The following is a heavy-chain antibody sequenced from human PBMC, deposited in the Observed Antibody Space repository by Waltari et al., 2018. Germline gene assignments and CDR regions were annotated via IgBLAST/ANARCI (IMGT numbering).Heavy chain of an antibody. CDR3: ARPFRSGWYDGSFDI. Sequence: EVQLVESGGGLVQPGGSLRLSCAASGFPFSSSWMLWVRQAPGKGLEWVANIKQDGSAKSYVDSVKGRFVISRDNAENSLSLQMNSLKAEDTAVYYCARPFRSGWYDGSFDIWGQGTMVTVSS. J-gene: IGHJ3*02. CDR2: IKQDGSAK. CDR1: GFPFSSSW. V-gene: IGHV3-7*04. D-gene: IGHD6-19*01.